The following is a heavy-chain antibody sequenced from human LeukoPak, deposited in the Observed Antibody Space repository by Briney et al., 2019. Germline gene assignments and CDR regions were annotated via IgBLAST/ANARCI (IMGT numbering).Heavy chain of an antibody. CDR3: ASLPYYYDSSGYYGPYFDY. D-gene: IGHD3-22*01. CDR1: GFTFSSYA. J-gene: IGHJ4*02. V-gene: IGHV3-30*04. Sequence: PGRSLRLSCAASGFTFSSYAMHWVRQAPGKGLEWVAVISYDGSNKYYADSVKGRFTISRDNSKNTLYLQMNSLRAEDTAVYYCASLPYYYDSSGYYGPYFDYWGQGTLVTVSS. CDR2: ISYDGSNK.